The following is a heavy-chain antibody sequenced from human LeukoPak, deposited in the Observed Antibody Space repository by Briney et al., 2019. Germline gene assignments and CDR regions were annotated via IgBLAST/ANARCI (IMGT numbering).Heavy chain of an antibody. J-gene: IGHJ6*02. Sequence: GGSLRLSCAASGFTFSSYDMHRVRQATGKGLEWVSAIGTAGDTYYPGSVKGRFTISRENAKNPLYLQMNSLRAGDTAVYYCARALGYGMDVWGQGTTVTVSS. D-gene: IGHD7-27*01. CDR3: ARALGYGMDV. V-gene: IGHV3-13*01. CDR1: GFTFSSYD. CDR2: IGTAGDT.